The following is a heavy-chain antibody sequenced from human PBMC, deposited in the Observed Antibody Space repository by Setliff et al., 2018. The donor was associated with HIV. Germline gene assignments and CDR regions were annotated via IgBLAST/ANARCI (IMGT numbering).Heavy chain of an antibody. J-gene: IGHJ6*03. CDR3: ARDRGSSYYYSHYMDV. V-gene: IGHV4-59*01. Sequence: SETLSLTCTVSGGSIRSNYWSWIRRPPGKGLEWIGYIYYGGSTNYNPSLKSRVTISVDTSKNKFSLKLSSVPAADTAVYYCARDRGSSYYYSHYMDVWGKGTTFTVS. CDR2: IYYGGST. CDR1: GGSIRSNY. D-gene: IGHD6-6*01.